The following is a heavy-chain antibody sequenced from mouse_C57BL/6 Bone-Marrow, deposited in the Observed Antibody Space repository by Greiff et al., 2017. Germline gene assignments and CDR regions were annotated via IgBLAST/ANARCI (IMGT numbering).Heavy chain of an antibody. V-gene: IGHV1-58*01. CDR2: IYIGNGYS. J-gene: IGHJ2*01. Sequence: EVQLVESGAELVRPGSSVTMSCTTSGYTFTSYGINWVKQRPGQGLEWIGYIYIGNGYSEYNEKFKGKATLTSDTSSNTAYKQLSSLTSEDSAIYFCAVSPHIDYWGQGTTLTVSS. CDR1: GYTFTSYG. CDR3: AVSPHIDY.